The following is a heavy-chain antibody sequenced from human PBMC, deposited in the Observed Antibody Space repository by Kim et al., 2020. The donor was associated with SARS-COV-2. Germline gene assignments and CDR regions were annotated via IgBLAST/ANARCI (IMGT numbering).Heavy chain of an antibody. CDR2: IYHSGST. Sequence: SETLSLTCAVSGGSISSSNWWSWVRQPPGKGLEWIGEIYHSGSTNYNPSLKSRVTISVDKSKNQFSLKLSSVTAADTAVYYCARAAPPSISGSHFDYWGQGTLVTVSS. CDR1: GGSISSSNW. CDR3: ARAAPPSISGSHFDY. D-gene: IGHD3-22*01. V-gene: IGHV4-4*02. J-gene: IGHJ4*02.